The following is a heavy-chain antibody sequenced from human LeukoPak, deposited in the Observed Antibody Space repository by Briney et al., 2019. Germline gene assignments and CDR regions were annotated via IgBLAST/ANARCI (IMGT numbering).Heavy chain of an antibody. CDR3: ARDVGARLPGY. CDR2: IYHSGNN. V-gene: IGHV4-4*02. CDR1: GGSISSNNW. D-gene: IGHD6-6*01. J-gene: IGHJ4*02. Sequence: KSSGTLSLTCAVSGGSISSNNWWSWVRQPAGKGLEWIGEIYHSGNNNYNPSLKSRVTISVDKSRNQFSLKLSSVTAADTAVYYCARDVGARLPGYWGQGILVTVSS.